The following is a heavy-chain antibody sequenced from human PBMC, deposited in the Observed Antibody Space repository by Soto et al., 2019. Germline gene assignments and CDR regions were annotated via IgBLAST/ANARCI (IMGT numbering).Heavy chain of an antibody. J-gene: IGHJ4*02. Sequence: SETLSLTCTVSGGSISSYYWSWIRQSPGKGLEWIGYIHYSGSTKSNPSLKSRVTISVDTSRNQVSLKLSSVTAADSAVYFCAREGLEMATPGVYYFDYWGQGTLVTVSS. CDR1: GGSISSYY. D-gene: IGHD5-12*01. CDR2: IHYSGST. V-gene: IGHV4-59*01. CDR3: AREGLEMATPGVYYFDY.